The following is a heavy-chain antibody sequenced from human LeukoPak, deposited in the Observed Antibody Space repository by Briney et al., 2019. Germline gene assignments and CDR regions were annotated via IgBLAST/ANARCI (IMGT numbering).Heavy chain of an antibody. V-gene: IGHV1-69*04. CDR3: AREGVAAAGTVPIDY. J-gene: IGHJ4*02. D-gene: IGHD6-13*01. CDR1: GGTFSSYA. Sequence: ASVKVSCKASGGTFSSYAISWVRQAPGQGLEWMGRIIPILGIANYAQKFQGRVTITADKSTSTAYMELSSLRSEDTAAYYCAREGVAAAGTVPIDYWGQGTLVTVSS. CDR2: IIPILGIA.